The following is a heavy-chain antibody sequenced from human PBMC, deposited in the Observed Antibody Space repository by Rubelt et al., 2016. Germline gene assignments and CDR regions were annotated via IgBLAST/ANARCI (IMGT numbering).Heavy chain of an antibody. D-gene: IGHD6-13*01. CDR1: GGSFSGYY. J-gene: IGHJ4*02. CDR2: INHSGST. Sequence: QVQLQQWGAGLLKPSETLSLTCAVYGGSFSGYYWSWIRQPPGKGLEWIGEINHSGSTNSNPSLKSRITMSVDTSKNQFSLKLNSVTAADTAVYFCARGWGSRWYYFDYWGQGILVTVSS. CDR3: ARGWGSRWYYFDY. V-gene: IGHV4-34*01.